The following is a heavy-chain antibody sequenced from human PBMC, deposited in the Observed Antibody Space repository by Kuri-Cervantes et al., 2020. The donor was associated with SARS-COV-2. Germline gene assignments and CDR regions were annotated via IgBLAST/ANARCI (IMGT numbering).Heavy chain of an antibody. J-gene: IGHJ4*02. CDR1: GFTFDDYA. D-gene: IGHD6-19*01. Sequence: SLKISCAASGFTFDDYAMHWVRQAPGKGLEWVSGISWNSGSLDYADSVKGRFTISRDNAKNSLYLQMNSLRAEDTALYYCAKDIRSSGWSIDYWGQGTLGTVSS. V-gene: IGHV3-9*01. CDR2: ISWNSGSL. CDR3: AKDIRSSGWSIDY.